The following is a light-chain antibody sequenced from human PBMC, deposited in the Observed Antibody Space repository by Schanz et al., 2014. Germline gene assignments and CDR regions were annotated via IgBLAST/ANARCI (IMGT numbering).Light chain of an antibody. Sequence: EIVLTQSPATLSLSPGERAALSCRASLNIHNYLAWYQHKPGQAPRLLIYGASTRATGIPARFSGSGSGTEFTLTISSLQSEDVAVYYCQQYGSSPLYTFGQGTKLEIK. V-gene: IGKV3-15*01. CDR1: LNIHNY. CDR2: GAS. J-gene: IGKJ2*01. CDR3: QQYGSSPLYT.